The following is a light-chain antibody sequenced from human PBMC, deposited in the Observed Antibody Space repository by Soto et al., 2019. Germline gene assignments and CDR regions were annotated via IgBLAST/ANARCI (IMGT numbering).Light chain of an antibody. Sequence: QSVLTQPPSASGSPGQSVTISCTGSSSDVGGYNYVSWYQQHPGKAPKLMIYEVSKRPSGVPDRLSGSKSGNTASLTVSGLQAEDEADYYCSSYTSSSTSVVFGGGTQLTVL. J-gene: IGLJ3*02. CDR3: SSYTSSSTSVV. V-gene: IGLV2-8*01. CDR2: EVS. CDR1: SSDVGGYNY.